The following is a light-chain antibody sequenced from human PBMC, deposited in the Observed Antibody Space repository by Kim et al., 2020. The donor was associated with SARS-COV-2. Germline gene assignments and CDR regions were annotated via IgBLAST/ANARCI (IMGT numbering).Light chain of an antibody. CDR1: KLGDKF. CDR2: QDN. Sequence: SYELTQPPSVSVSPGQTASITCSGDKLGDKFASWYQQKPGQSPVLVIYQDNKRPSGIPERFSGSNSGNTATLTISGAQAMDEADFYCQAWDSATHVLFGGGTQLTVL. J-gene: IGLJ2*01. V-gene: IGLV3-1*01. CDR3: QAWDSATHVL.